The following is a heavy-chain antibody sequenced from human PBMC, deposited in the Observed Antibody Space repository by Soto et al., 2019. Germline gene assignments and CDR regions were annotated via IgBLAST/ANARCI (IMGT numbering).Heavy chain of an antibody. CDR1: GGSINSGYYS. CDR2: IYQSGSA. V-gene: IGHV4-30-2*01. D-gene: IGHD4-17*01. Sequence: QLQLQESGSGLVQPSQTLSLTCVVSGGSINSGYYSWSWIRQPPGKGLEWIGNIYQSGSAFYNPSPKSRVTLSVDRSKTPFSLKLSSVTAADTAVYYCARSHDYGVFEIWGQGTMVTVSS. CDR3: ARSHDYGVFEI. J-gene: IGHJ3*02.